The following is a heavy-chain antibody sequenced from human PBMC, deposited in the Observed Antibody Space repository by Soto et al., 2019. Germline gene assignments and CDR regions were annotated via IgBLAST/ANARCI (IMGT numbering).Heavy chain of an antibody. Sequence: SETLSLTCTVSGGSISSGGYYWSWIRQHPGKGLEWIGYIYYSGSTYYNPSLKSRVTISVDTSKNQFSLKLSSVTAADTAVYFCARDRVITIFGVVITAVVDYWGQGTLVTVSS. CDR2: IYYSGST. J-gene: IGHJ4*02. CDR3: ARDRVITIFGVVITAVVDY. V-gene: IGHV4-31*03. CDR1: GGSISSGGYY. D-gene: IGHD3-3*01.